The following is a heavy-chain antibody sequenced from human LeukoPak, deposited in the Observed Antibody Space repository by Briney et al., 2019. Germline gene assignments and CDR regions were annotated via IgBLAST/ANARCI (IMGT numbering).Heavy chain of an antibody. V-gene: IGHV1-2*06. J-gene: IGHJ4*02. CDR1: GYTFTGYY. D-gene: IGHD3-22*01. Sequence: ASVKVSCKASGYTFTGYYMHWVRQAPGQGLEWMGRINPNSGGTNYAQKFQGRVTMTRDTSISTAYMELSRLRSDGTAVYYCARVGSASSGYHSFDYWGQGTLVTVSS. CDR3: ARVGSASSGYHSFDY. CDR2: INPNSGGT.